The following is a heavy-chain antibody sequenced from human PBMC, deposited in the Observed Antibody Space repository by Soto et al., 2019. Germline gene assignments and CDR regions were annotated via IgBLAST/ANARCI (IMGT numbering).Heavy chain of an antibody. J-gene: IGHJ4*02. V-gene: IGHV4-4*02. CDR1: GGSISSSNW. Sequence: SETLSLTCAVSGGSISSSNWWSWVRQPPGKGLEWIGEIYHSGSTNYNPSLQSRITISVDTSKTQFSLKLSSVSAADTAVYYCTRGPSGDKVDYWGQGTLVTVSS. CDR3: TRGPSGDKVDY. D-gene: IGHD7-27*01. CDR2: IYHSGST.